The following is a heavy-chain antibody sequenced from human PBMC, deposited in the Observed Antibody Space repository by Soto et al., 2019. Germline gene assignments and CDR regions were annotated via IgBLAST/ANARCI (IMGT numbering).Heavy chain of an antibody. V-gene: IGHV4-59*08. J-gene: IGHJ4*02. CDR3: ARHGSSWYQIPYYFAY. CDR2: IYYSGST. Sequence: PSETLSLTCTVSGGSISSYYWSWIRQPPGKGLEWIGYIYYSGSTNYNPSLKSRVTISVDTSKNQFSLKLSPVTAADTAVYYCARHGSSWYQIPYYFAYWGQGTLVTVSS. CDR1: GGSISSYY. D-gene: IGHD6-13*01.